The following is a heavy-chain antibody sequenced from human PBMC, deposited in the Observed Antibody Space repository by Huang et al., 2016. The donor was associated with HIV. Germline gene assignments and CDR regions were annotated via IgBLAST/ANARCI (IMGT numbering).Heavy chain of an antibody. CDR3: ARSAYGDLDY. CDR2: MNPNTCNT. J-gene: IGHJ4*02. Sequence: QVHLVQSGAEVKKPGASVKVPCKASGYTFTNYDITWVRQAPGRGLEWMGGMNPNTCNTGVTQSCQVRASMTRKTSITTAYMELTSLTSEDTAVYYCARSAYGDLDYWGLGTLVSVSS. V-gene: IGHV1-8*02. CDR1: GYTFTNYD. D-gene: IGHD4-17*01.